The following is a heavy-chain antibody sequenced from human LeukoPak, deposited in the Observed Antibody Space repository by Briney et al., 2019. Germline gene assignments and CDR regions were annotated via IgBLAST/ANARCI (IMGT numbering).Heavy chain of an antibody. CDR1: GDTVSSYSAG. Sequence: SQTLSLTCAISGDTVSSYSAGWNWIRQSPSRGLEWLRRTYYRSKWYNEYALSVRSRITISPDTFKNQVSLQLNSVTPEDTAFYYCGRDIGAAIGHWGQGTLVTVSS. V-gene: IGHV6-1*01. CDR3: GRDIGAAIGH. J-gene: IGHJ4*02. CDR2: TYYRSKWYN. D-gene: IGHD6-13*01.